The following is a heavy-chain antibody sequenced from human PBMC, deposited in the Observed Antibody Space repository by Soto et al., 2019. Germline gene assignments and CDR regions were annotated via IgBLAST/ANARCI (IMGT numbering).Heavy chain of an antibody. CDR1: GYTFTSYD. J-gene: IGHJ4*02. CDR2: MNPNSGNT. V-gene: IGHV1-8*01. CDR3: ARARSSGWYVEY. D-gene: IGHD6-19*01. Sequence: QVQLVQSGAEVKKPGASVKVSCKASGYTFTSYDINWVRQATGQGLEWMGWMNPNSGNTGYAQKSXRXXTTTRQTSISTAYAELHSLTSEDTAVYYCARARSSGWYVEYWGQGTLVTVSS.